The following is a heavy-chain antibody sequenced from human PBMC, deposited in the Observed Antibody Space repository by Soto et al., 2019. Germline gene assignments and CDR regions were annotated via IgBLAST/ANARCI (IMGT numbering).Heavy chain of an antibody. CDR1: GFTFSDYG. V-gene: IGHV3-23*01. CDR3: VLEVRAKSFDH. Sequence: PGGALRLSFAVSGFTFSDYGMSWVRQGPGKGMEWVSTIISSGGRNYYADYVKGRFTISRDNYKNTLYMQMKSLRAEETAIYYCVLEVRAKSFDHWGQGTLVTVSS. J-gene: IGHJ4*02. CDR2: IISSGGRN.